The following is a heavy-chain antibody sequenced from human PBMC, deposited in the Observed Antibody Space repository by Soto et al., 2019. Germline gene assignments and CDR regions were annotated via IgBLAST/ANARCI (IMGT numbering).Heavy chain of an antibody. CDR3: ARGHNPTYKSEPLEN. V-gene: IGHV3-33*01. Sequence: PGGSLRLSCAASGFTFSSYGMHWVRQAPGKGLEWVAVIWYDGSNKYYADSVKGRFTISRDNSKNTLYLQMNSLRAEDTAVYYCARGHNPTYKSEPLENWGQGTLVTVSS. D-gene: IGHD1-20*01. J-gene: IGHJ4*02. CDR1: GFTFSSYG. CDR2: IWYDGSNK.